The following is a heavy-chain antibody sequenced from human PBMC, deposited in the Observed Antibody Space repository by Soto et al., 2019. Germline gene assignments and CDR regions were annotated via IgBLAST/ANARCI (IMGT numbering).Heavy chain of an antibody. J-gene: IGHJ6*02. D-gene: IGHD3-10*01. Sequence: QVQLVQSGAEVKKPGSSVKVSCTASGVTFSNYAISWVRQAPGQGLEWMGGIIPILGTANYAQKFRGRVTIVADESTSTAYMELSSLRSEDTAVYYCASPAMVRGRGLGYYGMDVWGPGTTVTVSS. CDR3: ASPAMVRGRGLGYYGMDV. V-gene: IGHV1-69*11. CDR2: IIPILGTA. CDR1: GVTFSNYA.